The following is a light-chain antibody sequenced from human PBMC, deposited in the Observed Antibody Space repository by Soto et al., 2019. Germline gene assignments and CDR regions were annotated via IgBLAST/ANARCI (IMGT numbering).Light chain of an antibody. CDR2: DAS. V-gene: IGKV3-11*01. Sequence: EIVLTQSPGTLSLSPGERATLNCRASQSISSYLAWYQQKPGQAPRLLIYDASNRATGIPARFSGSGSGTDFTLTISSLEPEDFAVYYCQQRSNWPPKLTFGGGTKVDIK. CDR1: QSISSY. CDR3: QQRSNWPPKLT. J-gene: IGKJ4*01.